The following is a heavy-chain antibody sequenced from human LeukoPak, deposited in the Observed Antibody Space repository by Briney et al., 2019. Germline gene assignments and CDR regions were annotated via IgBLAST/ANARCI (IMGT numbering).Heavy chain of an antibody. CDR2: INSDGSSI. CDR3: VSSEWYAAFDI. CDR1: GFSFSSHW. V-gene: IGHV3-74*01. D-gene: IGHD6-19*01. Sequence: PGGSLRLSCAASGFSFSSHWMHWVRQDPGKGLVWVSRINSDGSSITYADSVKGRFTISRDNAKNPLYLQMNSLGVEDTAVFYCVSSEWYAAFDIWGQGTMVTVSS. J-gene: IGHJ3*02.